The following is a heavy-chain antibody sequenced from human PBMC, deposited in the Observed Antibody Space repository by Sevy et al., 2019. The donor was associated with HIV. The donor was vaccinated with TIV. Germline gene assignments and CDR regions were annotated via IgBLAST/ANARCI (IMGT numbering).Heavy chain of an antibody. Sequence: GESLKISCKGSGYSFTSDWVDWVRQMPGKGLEWMGSVYPGDSDTRYSPSFQGQVTISADKSINTAYLQWSSLKASYSAMDYCGRHACYYDSSGYSLIDNWGQGTLVTVSS. V-gene: IGHV5-51*01. CDR2: VYPGDSDT. CDR1: GYSFTSDW. CDR3: GRHACYYDSSGYSLIDN. J-gene: IGHJ4*02. D-gene: IGHD3-22*01.